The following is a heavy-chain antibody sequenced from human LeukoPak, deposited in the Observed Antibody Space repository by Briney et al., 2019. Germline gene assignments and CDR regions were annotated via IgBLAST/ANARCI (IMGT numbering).Heavy chain of an antibody. D-gene: IGHD6-13*01. CDR3: ARAGAAAGTGWFDP. J-gene: IGHJ5*02. V-gene: IGHV1-69*05. CDR1: GGTFSSYA. CDR2: IIPIFGTA. Sequence: SVKVSCKASGGTFSSYAISWVRQAPGQGLGWMGGIIPIFGTANYAQKFQGRVTITTDESTSTAYMELSSLRSEDTAVYYCARAGAAAGTGWFDPWGQGTLVTVSS.